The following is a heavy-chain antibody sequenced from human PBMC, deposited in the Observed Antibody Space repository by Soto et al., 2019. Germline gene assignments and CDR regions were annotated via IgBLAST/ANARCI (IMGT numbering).Heavy chain of an antibody. CDR2: MNPNSGGT. Sequence: QVQQVQSGAEVKKPGASVKVSCKASGCIFTGYYMHWVRQAPGQGLEWMGWMNPNSGGTNYAQKFQGRVTMTRDTSISTAYMEVSRLRSDDTAVYYCARGTPSGPFDYWGQGTLVSVSS. J-gene: IGHJ4*02. D-gene: IGHD5-12*01. CDR3: ARGTPSGPFDY. V-gene: IGHV1-2*02. CDR1: GCIFTGYY.